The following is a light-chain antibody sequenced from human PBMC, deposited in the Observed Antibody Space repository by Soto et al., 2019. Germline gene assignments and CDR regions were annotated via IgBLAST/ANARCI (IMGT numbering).Light chain of an antibody. J-gene: IGKJ1*01. V-gene: IGKV3-20*01. CDR3: QQYGSSPET. CDR1: QSVSSSY. Sequence: EIVLTQSPGTLSLSPGERATLSCRASQSVSSSYLDWYQQRSGQAPRLLIYGASSSATGIPDRFSGSGSETDFTLSISRLEPEDFAVYYCQQYGSSPETFGQGTKVDIK. CDR2: GAS.